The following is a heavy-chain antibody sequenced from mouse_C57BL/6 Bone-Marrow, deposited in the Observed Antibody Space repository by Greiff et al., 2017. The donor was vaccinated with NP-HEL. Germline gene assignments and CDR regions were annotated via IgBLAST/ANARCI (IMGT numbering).Heavy chain of an antibody. V-gene: IGHV1-22*01. CDR1: GYTFTDYN. Sequence: VQLQQSGPELVKPGASVKMSCKASGYTFTDYNMHWVKQSHGKSLEWIGYINPNNGGTSYNQKFKGKATLTVNKSSSTAYMELRSLTSEDSAVYYCARPFITTVVATPCFAYWGQGTLVTVSA. CDR3: ARPFITTVVATPCFAY. CDR2: INPNNGGT. J-gene: IGHJ3*01. D-gene: IGHD1-1*01.